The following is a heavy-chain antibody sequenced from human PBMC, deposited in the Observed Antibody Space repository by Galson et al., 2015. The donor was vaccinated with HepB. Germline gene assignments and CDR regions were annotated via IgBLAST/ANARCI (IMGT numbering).Heavy chain of an antibody. CDR1: GYSFTSYW. CDR3: ASNRLWELLPAEGNYYYYMDV. D-gene: IGHD1-26*01. Sequence: QSGAEVKKPGESLRISCKGSGYSFTSYWISWVRQMPGKGLEWMGRIDPSDSYTNYSPSFQGHVTISADKSISTAYLQWSSLKASDTAMYYCASNRLWELLPAEGNYYYYMDVWGKGTTVTVSS. CDR2: IDPSDSYT. V-gene: IGHV5-10-1*01. J-gene: IGHJ6*03.